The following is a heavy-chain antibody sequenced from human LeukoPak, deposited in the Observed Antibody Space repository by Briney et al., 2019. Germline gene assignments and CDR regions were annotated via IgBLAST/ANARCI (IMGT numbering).Heavy chain of an antibody. J-gene: IGHJ4*02. Sequence: GGSLRLSCAASGFTFSSYAMSWVRQAPGKGLEWVSAISGSGGSTYYADSVKGRFTISRDNSKNTLYLQMNSLRAEDTAVYYCAKAPAVLRYFDWPLGYFDYWGQGTLVTVSS. CDR1: GFTFSSYA. CDR2: ISGSGGST. D-gene: IGHD3-9*01. CDR3: AKAPAVLRYFDWPLGYFDY. V-gene: IGHV3-23*01.